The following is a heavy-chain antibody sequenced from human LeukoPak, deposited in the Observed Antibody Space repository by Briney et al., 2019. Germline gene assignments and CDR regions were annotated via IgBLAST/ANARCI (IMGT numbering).Heavy chain of an antibody. CDR3: AKEGVEYSYGYYFDY. J-gene: IGHJ4*02. V-gene: IGHV3-30*18. CDR2: ISYDGGNK. CDR1: GFTFSSYG. D-gene: IGHD5-18*01. Sequence: PGGSLRLSCAASGFTFSSYGMHWVRQAPGKGLEWVAVISYDGGNKYYADSVKGRFTISRDNSKNTLYLQMNSLRAEDTAVYYCAKEGVEYSYGYYFDYWGQGTLVTVSS.